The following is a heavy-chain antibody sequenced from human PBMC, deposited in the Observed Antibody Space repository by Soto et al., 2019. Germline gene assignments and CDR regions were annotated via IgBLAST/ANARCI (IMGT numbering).Heavy chain of an antibody. Sequence: SVKVSCKASGGTFSSYAISWVRQAPGQGLEWMGGVIPIFGTANYAQKFQGRVTVTADESTSTAYMELSSLRSEDTAVYYCARDRGIAARPYYYYYYGMDVWGQGTTVTVSS. CDR2: VIPIFGTA. CDR1: GGTFSSYA. CDR3: ARDRGIAARPYYYYYYGMDV. V-gene: IGHV1-69*13. D-gene: IGHD6-6*01. J-gene: IGHJ6*02.